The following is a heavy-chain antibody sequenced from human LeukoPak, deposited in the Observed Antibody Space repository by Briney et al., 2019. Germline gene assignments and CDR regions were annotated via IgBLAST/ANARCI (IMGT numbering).Heavy chain of an antibody. CDR2: ISGSGGST. Sequence: GGSLRLSCAASGFTFNSYAMSWVRQAPGKGLEWVSAISGSGGSTYYADSVKGRFTIYRDNSKNTLYLQMTSLRAEDTAVYYCAKHSCSGGSCYHDYWGQETLVTVSS. J-gene: IGHJ4*02. CDR3: AKHSCSGGSCYHDY. V-gene: IGHV3-23*01. D-gene: IGHD2-15*01. CDR1: GFTFNSYA.